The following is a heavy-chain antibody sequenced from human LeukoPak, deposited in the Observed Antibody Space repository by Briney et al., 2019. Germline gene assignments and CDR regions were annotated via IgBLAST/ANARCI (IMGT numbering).Heavy chain of an antibody. V-gene: IGHV3-30*02. CDR1: GFTFSSYG. D-gene: IGHD6-6*01. CDR2: IRYDGSNK. Sequence: PGGSLRLSCAASGFTFSSYGMHWVRQAPGKGLEWVAFIRYDGSNKYYADSVKGRFTIPRDNSKNTLYLQMNSLRAEDTAVYYCAKVRTLSSSSAWFDPWGQGTLVTVSS. J-gene: IGHJ5*02. CDR3: AKVRTLSSSSAWFDP.